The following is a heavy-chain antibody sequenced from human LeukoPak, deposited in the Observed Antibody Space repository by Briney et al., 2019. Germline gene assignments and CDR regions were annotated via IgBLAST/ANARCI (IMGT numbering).Heavy chain of an antibody. CDR1: GCTFSDYY. J-gene: IGHJ4*02. D-gene: IGHD5-18*01. CDR2: ISSSGSTI. V-gene: IGHV3-11*04. Sequence: GGSLRVSCAGSGCTFSDYYMSWIRQAPGKGLEWVSYISSSGSTIYYADSVKGRFTISRDNAKNSLYLQMNSLRAEDTAVYYCARATDTAMVTCDYWGQGTLVTVSS. CDR3: ARATDTAMVTCDY.